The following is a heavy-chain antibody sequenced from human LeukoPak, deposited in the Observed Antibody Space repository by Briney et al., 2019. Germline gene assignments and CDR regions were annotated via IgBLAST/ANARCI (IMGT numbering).Heavy chain of an antibody. CDR3: AKGRTGGDIVVVPAARYGMDV. CDR2: IYSGGST. CDR1: GFTVSSNY. V-gene: IGHV3-53*05. D-gene: IGHD2-2*01. Sequence: GGSLRLSCAASGFTVSSNYMSWVRQAPGKGLEWVSVIYSGGSTYYADSVKGRFTISRDNSKNTLYLQMNSLRAEDTAVYYCAKGRTGGDIVVVPAARYGMDVWGQGTTVTVSS. J-gene: IGHJ6*02.